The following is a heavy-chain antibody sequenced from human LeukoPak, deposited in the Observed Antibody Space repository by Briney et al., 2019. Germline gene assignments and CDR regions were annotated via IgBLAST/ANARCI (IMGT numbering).Heavy chain of an antibody. V-gene: IGHV5-51*01. CDR1: GYSFTSYW. CDR3: ARLELYTAMVNSHFDY. D-gene: IGHD5-18*01. J-gene: IGHJ4*02. CDR2: IYPGDSDT. Sequence: GESLKISCKGSGYSFTSYWIGWVRQLPGKGLEWMGIIYPGDSDTRYSPSFQGQVTISADKSISTAYLQWSSLKASDTAMYYCARLELYTAMVNSHFDYWGQGTLVTVSS.